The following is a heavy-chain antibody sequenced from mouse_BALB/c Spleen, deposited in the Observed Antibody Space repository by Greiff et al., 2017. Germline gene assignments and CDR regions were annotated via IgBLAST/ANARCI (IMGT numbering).Heavy chain of an antibody. CDR2: IYPGNGDT. V-gene: IGHV1-12*01. CDR1: GYTFTSYN. CDR3: ARWDSWFAY. J-gene: IGHJ3*01. D-gene: IGHD4-1*01. Sequence: QVQLQQPGAELVKPGASVKMSCKASGYTFTSYNMHWVKQTPGQGLEWIGAIYPGNGDTSYNQKFKGKATLTADKSSSTAYMQLSSLTSEDSAVYYYARWDSWFAYWGQGTLVTVSA.